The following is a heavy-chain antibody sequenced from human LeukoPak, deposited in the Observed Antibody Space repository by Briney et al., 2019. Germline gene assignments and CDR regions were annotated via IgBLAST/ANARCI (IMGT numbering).Heavy chain of an antibody. D-gene: IGHD1-26*01. CDR2: IYYIGST. CDR3: ARVVGATGSSDY. J-gene: IGHJ4*02. CDR1: GGSISSDY. V-gene: IGHV4-59*01. Sequence: SETLSLTCTVSGGSISSDYWSWIRQPPGKGLEWIGYIYYIGSTNYNPSLKSRITISVDTSKSYFSLKLSSVTAADTAVYYCARVVGATGSSDYWGQGTLVTVSS.